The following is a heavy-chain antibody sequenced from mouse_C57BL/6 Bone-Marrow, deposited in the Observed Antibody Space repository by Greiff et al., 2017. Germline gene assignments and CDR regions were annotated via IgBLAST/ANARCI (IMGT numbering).Heavy chain of an antibody. D-gene: IGHD1-1*01. CDR1: GFTFSSYG. CDR3: ARQGTTTVVSHFDY. J-gene: IGHJ2*01. Sequence: DVKLVESGGDLVKPGGSLKLSCAASGFTFSSYGMSWVRQTPDKRLEWVATISSGGSYTYYPDSVKGRFTISRDNAENTLYLQMSSLKSEDTAMYYCARQGTTTVVSHFDYWGQGTTLTVSS. V-gene: IGHV5-6*02. CDR2: ISSGGSYT.